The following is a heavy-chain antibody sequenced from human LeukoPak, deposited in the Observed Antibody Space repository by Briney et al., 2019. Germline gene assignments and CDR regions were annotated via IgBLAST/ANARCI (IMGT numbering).Heavy chain of an antibody. V-gene: IGHV1-18*01. J-gene: IGHJ4*02. Sequence: ASVKVSCKASGYSFTTHGINWVRQAPGQGLEWMGWISAYNGNTNYAQKVQGRVTLTTDTSTSTAYMELRSLRSDDTAVYYCARGGSFGTYWGQGSLVTVSS. CDR3: ARGGSFGTY. D-gene: IGHD3-10*01. CDR2: ISAYNGNT. CDR1: GYSFTTHG.